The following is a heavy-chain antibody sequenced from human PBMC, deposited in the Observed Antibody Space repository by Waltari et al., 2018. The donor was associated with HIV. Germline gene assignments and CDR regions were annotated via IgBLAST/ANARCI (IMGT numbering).Heavy chain of an antibody. Sequence: EVQMVESGGGLVQPGGYLRRYWSASGLTFCSCIMTWVRQAPGKGLECVSYISSSGSTIYYADSVRGRFTISRDNAKNSLYLQLNSLRAEDTAVYYCARDYSGTYADFDYWGQGTLVTVSS. D-gene: IGHD1-26*01. CDR1: GLTFCSCI. V-gene: IGHV3-48*01. CDR2: ISSSGSTI. J-gene: IGHJ4*02. CDR3: ARDYSGTYADFDY.